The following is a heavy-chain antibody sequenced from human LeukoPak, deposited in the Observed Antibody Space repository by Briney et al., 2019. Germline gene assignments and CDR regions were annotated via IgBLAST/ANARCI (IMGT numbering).Heavy chain of an antibody. J-gene: IGHJ4*02. CDR1: GVSFSGYY. V-gene: IGHV4-34*01. D-gene: IGHD6-13*01. Sequence: PSETLSLTCAVYGVSFSGYYWSWIRQPPGKGLEWLGEINHSGSTNYNPSLKSRVTISVDTSKNQFSLKLSSVTAADTAVYYCARGMGIAAAGTADFDYWGQGTLVTVSS. CDR3: ARGMGIAAAGTADFDY. CDR2: INHSGST.